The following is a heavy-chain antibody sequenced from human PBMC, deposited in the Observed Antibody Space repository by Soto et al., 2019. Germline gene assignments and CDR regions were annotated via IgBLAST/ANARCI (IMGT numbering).Heavy chain of an antibody. Sequence: GGSLRLSCSASGFTFDDYTMHWVRQAPGKGLEWVSLISWDGGSTYYADSVKGRFTISRDNSKNSLYLQMNSLRTEDTALYYCAKDRTAMVSYTFDYWGQGTLVTVSS. CDR1: GFTFDDYT. CDR2: ISWDGGST. V-gene: IGHV3-43*01. D-gene: IGHD5-18*01. CDR3: AKDRTAMVSYTFDY. J-gene: IGHJ4*02.